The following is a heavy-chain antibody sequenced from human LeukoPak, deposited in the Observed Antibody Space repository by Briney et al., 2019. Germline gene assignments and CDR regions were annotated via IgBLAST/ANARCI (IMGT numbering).Heavy chain of an antibody. CDR1: GVSFNDYY. D-gene: IGHD4-17*01. CDR3: TRMTTGHDY. CDR2: INHSGYT. Sequence: SETLSLTCAVSGVSFNDYYWSWDRQPPGKGLEWIGEINHSGYTNDSPSLKSRVTISIDTSRKQFSLNLRSVTVADTAVYYCTRMTTGHDYWGQGTLVTVSS. J-gene: IGHJ4*02. V-gene: IGHV4-34*01.